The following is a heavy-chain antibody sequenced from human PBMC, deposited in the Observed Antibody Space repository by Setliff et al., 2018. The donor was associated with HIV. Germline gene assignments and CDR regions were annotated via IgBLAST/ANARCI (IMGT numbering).Heavy chain of an antibody. V-gene: IGHV3-23*01. CDR1: GFTFSSYS. D-gene: IGHD5-18*01. CDR2: ITSGGST. Sequence: PGGSLRLSCAASGFTFSSYSMSWVRQTPEKGLEWVSIITSGGSTYYADSAKGRFIISRDHSQNTLYLQMNSLRADDTAIYYCAKGFRPVDTALVSGPTYWGQGQWSP. CDR3: AKGFRPVDTALVSGPTY. J-gene: IGHJ3*01.